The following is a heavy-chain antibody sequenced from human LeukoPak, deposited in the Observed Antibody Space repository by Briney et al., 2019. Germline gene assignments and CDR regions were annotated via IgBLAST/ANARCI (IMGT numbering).Heavy chain of an antibody. D-gene: IGHD1-26*01. Sequence: PGGSLRLSCGASGFVFDDYDMHWVRQAPGKGLEWEAFIRSDGYHTYYTDSVKGRFIITRDNFKNTLCLQMNSLRLEDMAVYYCAKPSGSGVDYWGRGTRVTVSS. J-gene: IGHJ4*02. CDR3: AKPSGSGVDY. CDR1: GFVFDDYD. V-gene: IGHV3-30*02. CDR2: IRSDGYHT.